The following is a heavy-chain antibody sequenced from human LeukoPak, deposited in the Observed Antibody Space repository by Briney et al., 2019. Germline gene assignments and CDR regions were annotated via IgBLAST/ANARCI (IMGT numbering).Heavy chain of an antibody. J-gene: IGHJ5*02. CDR1: GGSISSYY. Sequence: SETLSLTCTVSGGSISSYYWSWIRQPPGKGLKWIGYIYYSGSTNYNPSLKSRVTISIDTSKNQFSLKLSSVTAADTAVYYCARFSDYGWFDPWGQGTLVTVSS. CDR2: IYYSGST. CDR3: ARFSDYGWFDP. V-gene: IGHV4-59*08. D-gene: IGHD4-17*01.